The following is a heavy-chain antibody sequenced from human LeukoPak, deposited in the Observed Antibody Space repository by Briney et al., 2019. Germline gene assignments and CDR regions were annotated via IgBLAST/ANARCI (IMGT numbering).Heavy chain of an antibody. CDR3: ARGSAWYFVY. CDR1: GDSFSSGSSY. Sequence: PSETLSLTCTVSGDSFSSGSSYWSWIRQPPGEGLQWLGYIYHSGSTNYNPSLKSRVTISVDTSKNQFSLMLSSVTTADTAVYYCARGSAWYFVYWGQGTLVTVSS. D-gene: IGHD6-19*01. V-gene: IGHV4-61*01. J-gene: IGHJ4*02. CDR2: IYHSGST.